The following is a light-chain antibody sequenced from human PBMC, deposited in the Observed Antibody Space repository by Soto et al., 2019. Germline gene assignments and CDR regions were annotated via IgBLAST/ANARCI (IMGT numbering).Light chain of an antibody. Sequence: LTQPRSVSGSPGQSVTISCTGTSSDVGGYNYVSWYQQHPGKAPKLMIYDVSKRPSGVPDRFSGSKSGNTASLTISGLQAEDEADYYCASLTTTSFVFGTGTKVTVL. V-gene: IGLV2-11*01. CDR1: SSDVGGYNY. CDR3: ASLTTTSFV. J-gene: IGLJ1*01. CDR2: DVS.